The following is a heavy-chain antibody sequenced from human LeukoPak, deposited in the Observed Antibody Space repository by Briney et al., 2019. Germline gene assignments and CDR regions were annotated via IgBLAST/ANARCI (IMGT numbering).Heavy chain of an antibody. CDR3: ARGTGPYYYYYAMDV. J-gene: IGHJ6*02. CDR1: GFTFSRSS. V-gene: IGHV3-48*02. CDR2: ISSSSITT. Sequence: PGGSLRLSCAASGFTFSRSSMNWVRQAPGKGLEWLSYISSSSITTYYSDSVKGRFTISRDNAKNSLYLRMNSLRDEDTAVYYCARGTGPYYYYYAMDVWGQGTTVTVSS.